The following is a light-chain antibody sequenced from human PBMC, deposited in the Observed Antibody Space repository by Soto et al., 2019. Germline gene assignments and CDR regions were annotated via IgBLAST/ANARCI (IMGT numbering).Light chain of an antibody. V-gene: IGLV1-44*01. CDR1: TSNLGGNT. J-gene: IGLJ2*01. CDR3: AAWDDSLNAVV. Sequence: QSVLTQPPSVSGTPGHKVSISCSGSTSNLGGNTVNWYQQLPGTAPKLLIYTNNQRPSGVPDRFSGSKSGTSASLAISDLRSEDEADFYCAAWDDSLNAVVFGGGHKLTVI. CDR2: TNN.